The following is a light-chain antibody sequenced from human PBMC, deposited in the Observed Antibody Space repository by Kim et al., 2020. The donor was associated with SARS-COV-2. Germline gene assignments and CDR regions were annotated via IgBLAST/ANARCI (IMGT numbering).Light chain of an antibody. CDR3: NSRDSSGDHVV. J-gene: IGLJ3*02. CDR2: GKY. Sequence: ALRQTVRPTTQGDILRNDYATWYHQRPGQSPVLVLYGKYNRPSGIPDRFSGSASGNTASLTITGAQAEDEADYYCNSRDSSGDHVVFGGGTQLTVL. V-gene: IGLV3-19*01. CDR1: ILRNDY.